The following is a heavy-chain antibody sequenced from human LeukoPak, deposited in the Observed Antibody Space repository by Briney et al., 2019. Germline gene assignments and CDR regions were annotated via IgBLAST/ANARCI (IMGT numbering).Heavy chain of an antibody. CDR1: GFTFGSYT. CDR2: ISRSGSTI. CDR3: AREANGYSSGLDY. V-gene: IGHV3-48*01. D-gene: IGHD5-18*01. Sequence: GGSLRLSCAASGFTFGSYTMNWVRQAPGKGLEWVSYISRSGSTIYYADSVKGRFTISRDNGKNSLYLQMNSLRAEDTAVYYCAREANGYSSGLDYWGQGTLVTVSS. J-gene: IGHJ4*02.